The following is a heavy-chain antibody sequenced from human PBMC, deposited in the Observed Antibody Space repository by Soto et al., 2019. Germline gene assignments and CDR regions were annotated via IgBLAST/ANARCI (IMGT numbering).Heavy chain of an antibody. J-gene: IGHJ6*02. CDR1: GGSISLYY. D-gene: IGHD3-22*01. CDR3: ARSPDSSGYYPRWYYYGMDV. CDR2: IYYNGST. Sequence: SETLSLTCTISGGSISLYYWSWIRQPPGKGLEWIGCIYYNGSTNYNPSLKSRVTISLDTSKNQFSLKLSSVTAADTAVYYCARSPDSSGYYPRWYYYGMDVWGQGTTVTVSS. V-gene: IGHV4-59*12.